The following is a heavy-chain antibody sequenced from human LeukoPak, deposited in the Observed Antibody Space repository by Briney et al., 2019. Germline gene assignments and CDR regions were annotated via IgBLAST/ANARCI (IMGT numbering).Heavy chain of an antibody. J-gene: IGHJ6*04. CDR2: ISSSGSTI. Sequence: GGSLRLSCAASGFTFSSYEMNWVRQAPGKGLEWVSYISSSGSTIYYADSVKGRFTISRDNAKSSLYLQMNSLRAEDTAVYYCAELGIIMIVDVWGKGTTVTISP. V-gene: IGHV3-48*03. CDR1: GFTFSSYE. D-gene: IGHD3-22*01. CDR3: AELGIIMIVDV.